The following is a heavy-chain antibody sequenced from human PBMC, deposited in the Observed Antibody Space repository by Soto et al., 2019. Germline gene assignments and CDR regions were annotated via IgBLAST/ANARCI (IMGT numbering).Heavy chain of an antibody. J-gene: IGHJ4*02. Sequence: ASVKVSCKASGYTFTSYAMHWVRQAPGQRLEWMGWINAGNGNTKYSQKFQGRVTITRDTSASTAYMELGSLRSEDTAVYYCARVYSSSWYPFDYWGQGTLVTVSS. CDR1: GYTFTSYA. V-gene: IGHV1-3*01. CDR2: INAGNGNT. CDR3: ARVYSSSWYPFDY. D-gene: IGHD6-13*01.